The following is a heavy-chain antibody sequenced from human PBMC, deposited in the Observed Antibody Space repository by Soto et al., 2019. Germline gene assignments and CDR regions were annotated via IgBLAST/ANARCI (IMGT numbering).Heavy chain of an antibody. Sequence: QITLKESGPTLVKPTQTLTLTCTLSGFSLSTSGVGVGWIRQPPGKALEWLALIYWDDAKRSSPCLKSRLTTTKNTSKNQVVLTMTNMDPLDTSTYYCAHSSRDALGYYSGGSCFYFDYWGQGTLVTVAS. D-gene: IGHD2-15*01. CDR3: AHSSRDALGYYSGGSCFYFDY. CDR1: GFSLSTSGVG. J-gene: IGHJ4*02. V-gene: IGHV2-5*02. CDR2: IYWDDAK.